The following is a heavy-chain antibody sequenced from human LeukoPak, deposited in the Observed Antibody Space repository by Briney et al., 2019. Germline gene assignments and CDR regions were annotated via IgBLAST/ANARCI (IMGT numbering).Heavy chain of an antibody. CDR1: GGSISSYY. V-gene: IGHV4-59*13. CDR2: IYYSGST. D-gene: IGHD4-17*01. CDR3: VRDRGYGDYLNYFHY. Sequence: SETLSLTCTVSGGSISSYYWSWIRQPPGKGLEWIGYIYYSGSTNSNPSLKSRVTISVDTSKNQFSLNLSSVTAADTAVYYCVRDRGYGDYLNYFHYWGQGTQVSVSS. J-gene: IGHJ4*02.